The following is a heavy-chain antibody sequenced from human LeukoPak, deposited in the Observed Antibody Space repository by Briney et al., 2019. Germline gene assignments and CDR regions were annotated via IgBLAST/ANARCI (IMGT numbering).Heavy chain of an antibody. CDR1: GFTFSTYG. V-gene: IGHV3-30*02. J-gene: IGHJ4*02. CDR2: IRYDGSTK. D-gene: IGHD2-2*02. Sequence: QPGGSLRLSCAASGFTFSTYGMHWVRQAPGKGLEWVAFIRYDGSTKYYADSVKGRFTISRDSSKNTLYLQMNSLSAEDTALYFCAKGYCTGTSCYTGLDYWGQGTLVTVSS. CDR3: AKGYCTGTSCYTGLDY.